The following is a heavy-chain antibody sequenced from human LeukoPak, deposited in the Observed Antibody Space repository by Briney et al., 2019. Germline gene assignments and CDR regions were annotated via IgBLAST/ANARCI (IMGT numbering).Heavy chain of an antibody. D-gene: IGHD6-13*01. V-gene: IGHV6-1*01. J-gene: IGHJ4*02. Sequence: SQTLSLTCAISGDSVSSNSASWNWIRQSPSRGLEWLGRTYYRSKWNSDYAVSVKSRITINPDTSKNQFSLQLNSVTPEDTAVYYCARDLEWAAAGPLLDYWGQGTLVTVSS. CDR1: GDSVSSNSAS. CDR2: TYYRSKWNS. CDR3: ARDLEWAAAGPLLDY.